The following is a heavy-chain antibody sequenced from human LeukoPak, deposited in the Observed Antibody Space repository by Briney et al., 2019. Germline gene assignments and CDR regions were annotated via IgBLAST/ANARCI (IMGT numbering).Heavy chain of an antibody. CDR2: ISGSGGTS. V-gene: IGHV3-23*01. J-gene: IGHJ4*02. CDR3: AKLYPSQYSGYSFGY. D-gene: IGHD5-12*01. Sequence: PGGSLRLSCAASGFAFSSYAMSWVRQAPGKGLEWVSAISGSGGTSYYADSVKGRFTFSRDNSKNTLYLQMNSLRAEDTAVYYCAKLYPSQYSGYSFGYWGQGTLVTVSS. CDR1: GFAFSSYA.